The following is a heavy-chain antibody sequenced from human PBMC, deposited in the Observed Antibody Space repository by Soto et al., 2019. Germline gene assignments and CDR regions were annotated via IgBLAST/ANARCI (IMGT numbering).Heavy chain of an antibody. Sequence: LRDYCGASEGIFIGYSRNWIRKTPGKGLEWVSSISSSSSYIYYADSVKGRFTISRDNAKNSLYLQMNSLRAEDTAVYYCARDDTPFPWLVRGLFDYWGQGTLVTVSS. J-gene: IGHJ4*02. D-gene: IGHD6-19*01. CDR2: ISSSSSYI. CDR1: EGIFIGYS. V-gene: IGHV3-21*01. CDR3: ARDDTPFPWLVRGLFDY.